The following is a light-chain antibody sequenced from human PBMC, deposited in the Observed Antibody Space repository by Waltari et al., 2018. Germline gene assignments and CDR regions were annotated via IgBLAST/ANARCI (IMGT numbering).Light chain of an antibody. CDR1: QSLVHSDGNTY. J-gene: IGKJ1*01. Sequence: DVVMTQSPLSLPVTLGQPASISCRSSQSLVHSDGNTYLNWFQQRPGQSPRRLFYRVSNRDYGVPDRFSGSGSGTDFTLKISRVEAEDVGVYYCMQGTHWPWTFGQGTKVEIK. CDR2: RVS. CDR3: MQGTHWPWT. V-gene: IGKV2-30*02.